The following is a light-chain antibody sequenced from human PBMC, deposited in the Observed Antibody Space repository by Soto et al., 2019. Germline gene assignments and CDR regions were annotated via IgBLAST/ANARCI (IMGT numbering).Light chain of an antibody. Sequence: EIVLTQSPGTLSLSPGGSATLSCRASQSLVATYIGRYQAMRGQAPRLLIHGASTRATGIPNRFSGSGSGTDFTLTISTLEPEDFAVYYCQYYGASPYPFGQGTKLEI. J-gene: IGKJ2*01. V-gene: IGKV3-20*01. CDR1: QSLVATY. CDR2: GAS. CDR3: QYYGASPYP.